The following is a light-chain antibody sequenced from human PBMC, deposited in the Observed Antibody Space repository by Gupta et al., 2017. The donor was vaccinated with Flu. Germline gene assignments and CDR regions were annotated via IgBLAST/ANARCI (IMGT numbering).Light chain of an antibody. CDR1: QSVSSN. J-gene: IGKJ5*01. CDR3: QQYNNWPPPIT. V-gene: IGKV3-15*01. Sequence: EIVMTQSPATLSVSPGERATLSCRASQSVSSNLAWYQQKPDQAPRLLIYGASTRATGIPARFSGSGSGTEFTLTISSLQSEDFAVYYCQQYNNWPPPITFGQGTRLEIK. CDR2: GAS.